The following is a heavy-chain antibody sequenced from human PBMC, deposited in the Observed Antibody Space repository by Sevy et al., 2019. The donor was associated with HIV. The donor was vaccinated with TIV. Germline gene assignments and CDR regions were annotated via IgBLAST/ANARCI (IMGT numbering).Heavy chain of an antibody. Sequence: ASVKVSCKVSGYTLTELSMHWVRQAPGKGLEWMGGFDPEDGETIYAQKFQGRLTMTEDTSTNTANMELSSLRSEDTAVYYCATGLPGEYPEWGSIRCFSDYFAYWGQGALVTVSS. CDR1: GYTLTELS. V-gene: IGHV1-24*01. J-gene: IGHJ4*02. CDR2: FDPEDGET. CDR3: ATGLPGEYPEWGSIRCFSDYFAY. D-gene: IGHD3-3*02.